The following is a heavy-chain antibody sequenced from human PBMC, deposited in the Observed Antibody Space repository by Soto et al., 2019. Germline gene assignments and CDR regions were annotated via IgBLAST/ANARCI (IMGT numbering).Heavy chain of an antibody. V-gene: IGHV4-39*01. J-gene: IGHJ4*02. D-gene: IGHD5-12*01. CDR2: IDYSGST. CDR3: ARNVSVSGFEYSFDQ. CDR1: GDSISSSGYY. Sequence: QLHMQESGPGPVKPSETLSLTCTVSGDSISSSGYYWAWIRQPPGKGLEWIGNIDYSGSTYYNPCLKSRVAFSVDTSKNQFSLKVPSVTAADTAVYYCARNVSVSGFEYSFDQWGQGTLVTVSS.